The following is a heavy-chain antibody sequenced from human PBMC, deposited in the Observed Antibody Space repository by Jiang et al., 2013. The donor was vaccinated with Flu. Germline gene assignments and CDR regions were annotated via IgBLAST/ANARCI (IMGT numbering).Heavy chain of an antibody. D-gene: IGHD3-22*01. CDR1: GYTFTSYY. Sequence: EVKKPGASVKVSCKASGYTFTSYYMHWVRQAPGQGLEWMGIINPSGGSTSYAQKFQGRVTMTRDTSTSTVYMELSSLRSEDTAVYYCARETSRSGYYPGDAFDIWGQGTMVTVSS. V-gene: IGHV1-46*01. CDR2: INPSGGST. J-gene: IGHJ3*02. CDR3: ARETSRSGYYPGDAFDI.